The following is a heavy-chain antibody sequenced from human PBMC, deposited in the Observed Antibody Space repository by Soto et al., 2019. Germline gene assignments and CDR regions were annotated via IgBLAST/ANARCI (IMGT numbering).Heavy chain of an antibody. CDR1: GGSISSSSYY. V-gene: IGHV4-39*01. J-gene: IGHJ4*02. D-gene: IGHD6-13*01. CDR2: IYYSGST. Sequence: SETLSLTCTVSGGSISSSSYYWGWIRQPPGKGLEWIGSIYYSGSTYYNPSLKSRVTISVDTSKNQFSLKLSSVTAADTAVYYCARHVRYSSSFYFDYWGQGTLVTVSS. CDR3: ARHVRYSSSFYFDY.